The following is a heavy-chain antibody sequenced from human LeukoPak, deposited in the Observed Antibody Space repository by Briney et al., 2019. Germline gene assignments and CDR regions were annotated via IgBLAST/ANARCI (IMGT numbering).Heavy chain of an antibody. Sequence: SETQSLTCTVSGYSISSGYYWGWIRQPPGKGLEWIGYIYYSGSTNYNPSLKSRVTISVDTSKNQFSLKLSSVTAADTAVYYCARDIRGSYDGWGQGTLVTVSS. CDR1: GYSISSGYY. J-gene: IGHJ4*02. V-gene: IGHV4-61*01. CDR2: IYYSGST. D-gene: IGHD5-12*01. CDR3: ARDIRGSYDG.